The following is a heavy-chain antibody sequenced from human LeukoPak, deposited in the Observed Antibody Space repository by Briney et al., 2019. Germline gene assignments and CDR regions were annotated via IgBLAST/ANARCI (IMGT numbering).Heavy chain of an antibody. D-gene: IGHD3-22*01. J-gene: IGHJ4*02. CDR2: ISSGSSYI. CDR1: GFTFSSYT. CDR3: ARDRVLWSDSSGYYSPGY. V-gene: IGHV3-21*01. Sequence: GGSLRLSCSASGFTFSSYTMNWVRQAPGKGLEWVSSISSGSSYIYYADSVKGRFTISRDNAKNSLFLQMNSLRAEDTAVYYCARDRVLWSDSSGYYSPGYWGQGTLVTVSS.